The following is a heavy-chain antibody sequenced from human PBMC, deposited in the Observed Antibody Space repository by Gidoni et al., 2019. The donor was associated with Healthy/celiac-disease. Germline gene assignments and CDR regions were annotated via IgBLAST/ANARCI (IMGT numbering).Heavy chain of an antibody. CDR2: ISSSSSTI. V-gene: IGHV3-48*01. D-gene: IGHD3-9*01. CDR3: SGDWSYYDILTGPYYYYGMDV. Sequence: EVQLVESGGGLVQPGGSLRLSCAASGFTFSSYSMNWVRQAPGKGLEWVSYISSSSSTIYYADSVKGRFTISRDHAKNSLYLQMNSRRAEDTAVYYCSGDWSYYDILTGPYYYYGMDVWGQGTTVTVSS. CDR1: GFTFSSYS. J-gene: IGHJ6*02.